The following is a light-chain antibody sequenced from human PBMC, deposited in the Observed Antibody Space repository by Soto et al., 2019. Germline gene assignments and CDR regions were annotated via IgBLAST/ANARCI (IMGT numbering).Light chain of an antibody. CDR3: QHYLDWPRT. CDR1: QSVGSD. J-gene: IGKJ1*01. CDR2: GAS. Sequence: EKVMSQSPATLSVSPGARATLSCRASQSVGSDLVWYRQKPGQAPRLLIYGASNRATGVRDRFSGSGSGTVFTLTFRSLQYDDFAAYYCQHYLDWPRTFGQGTKV. V-gene: IGKV3-15*01.